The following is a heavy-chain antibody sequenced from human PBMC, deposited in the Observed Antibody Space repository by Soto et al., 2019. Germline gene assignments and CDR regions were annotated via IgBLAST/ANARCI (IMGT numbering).Heavy chain of an antibody. V-gene: IGHV1-18*01. J-gene: IGHJ4*02. CDR2: ISAYNGNT. Sequence: GGPVEVPCKASGYPLTSHCIRCVRQAPGQGLEWMGWISAYNGNTNYAQKLQGRVTMTTDTSTSTAYMELRSLRSDDTAVYYCARRLDWSDYWGQGTLVTVSS. CDR1: GYPLTSHC. D-gene: IGHD3-9*01. CDR3: ARRLDWSDY.